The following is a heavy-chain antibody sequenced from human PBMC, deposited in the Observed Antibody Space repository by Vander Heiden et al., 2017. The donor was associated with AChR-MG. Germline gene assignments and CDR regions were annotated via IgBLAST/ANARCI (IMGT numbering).Heavy chain of an antibody. CDR2: IYTSGST. D-gene: IGHD5-18*01. J-gene: IGHJ4*02. Sequence: VQLQESGPGLVKPSQTLSLTCPVSGRPISSGSYHGRWMRQPAGKGLGWIGRIYTSGSTNYNPALKSRVTISVDTSKNQFSLRLSSVTAADTAVYYCARGDTASRDYFDYWGQGTLVTVSS. CDR3: ARGDTASRDYFDY. V-gene: IGHV4-61*02. CDR1: GRPISSGSYH.